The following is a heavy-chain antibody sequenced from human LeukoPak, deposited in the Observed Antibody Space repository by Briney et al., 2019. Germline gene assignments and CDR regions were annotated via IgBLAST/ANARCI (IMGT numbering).Heavy chain of an antibody. CDR2: VYYTGTT. J-gene: IGHJ6*02. Sequence: SETLSLTCTLSGGSIKNYYWSWIRLPLGKGLEWIGYVYYTGTTSYNPFLKSRVTISVETSKNQFSLTLNSVTAADTAVYHCARQSDPYYHYGLDFWGQGTTVIVSS. CDR1: GGSIKNYY. CDR3: ARQSDPYYHYGLDF. V-gene: IGHV4-59*01.